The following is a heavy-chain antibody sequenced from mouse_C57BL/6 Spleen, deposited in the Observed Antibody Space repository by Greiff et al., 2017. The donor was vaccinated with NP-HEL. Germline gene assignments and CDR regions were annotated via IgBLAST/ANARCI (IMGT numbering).Heavy chain of an antibody. CDR2: ISGGGGNT. Sequence: EVQVVESGGGLVKPGGSLKLSCAASGFTFSSYTMSWVRQTPEKRLEWVATISGGGGNTYYPDSVKGRFTISRDNAKNTLYLQMSSLRSEDTALYYCAREDYDGYYPFAYWGQGTLVTVSA. D-gene: IGHD2-3*01. V-gene: IGHV5-9*01. J-gene: IGHJ3*01. CDR1: GFTFSSYT. CDR3: AREDYDGYYPFAY.